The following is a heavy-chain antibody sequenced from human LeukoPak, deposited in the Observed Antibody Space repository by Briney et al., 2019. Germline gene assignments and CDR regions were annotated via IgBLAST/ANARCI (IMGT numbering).Heavy chain of an antibody. Sequence: ASVKVSRKASGYTFTRYYLHWVRQAPGQGLEWMGIINPSGGSTRYAQKFQGRVTMTRDTSTSTVYMELKSLRSEDTAIYYCARDGTPEYDHIWGRPQLYWGQGTLVIVSS. D-gene: IGHD3-16*01. CDR2: INPSGGST. J-gene: IGHJ4*02. CDR3: ARDGTPEYDHIWGRPQLY. CDR1: GYTFTRYY. V-gene: IGHV1-46*01.